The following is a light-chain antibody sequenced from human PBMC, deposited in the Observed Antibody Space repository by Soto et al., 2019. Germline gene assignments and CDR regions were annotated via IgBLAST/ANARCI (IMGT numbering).Light chain of an antibody. V-gene: IGLV1-44*01. Sequence: QPVLTQPPSASGTPGQRVTISCSGSSSNIGANPINWYQQLPGTAPKLLIYNNDQRPSGVPGRFSASKSGTSASLAISGLQSEDEADYYCEAWDDSLYGAVLGGGTKLTVL. J-gene: IGLJ2*01. CDR3: EAWDDSLYGAV. CDR2: NND. CDR1: SSNIGANP.